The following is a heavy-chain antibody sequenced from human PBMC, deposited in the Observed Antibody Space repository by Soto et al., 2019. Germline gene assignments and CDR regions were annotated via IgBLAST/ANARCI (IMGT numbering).Heavy chain of an antibody. CDR2: IYPGDSDA. CDR3: SKFKYSTSVRYLQH. Sequence: GESLKISCKVSGRTFINHWIAWVRQMPGKGLEWMGIIYPGDSDARYSPSFAGQVTISADKSISTAYLQWTSLKASDTAIYYCSKFKYSTSVRYLQHWGQGTPVTVSS. J-gene: IGHJ1*01. V-gene: IGHV5-51*01. CDR1: GRTFINHW. D-gene: IGHD6-6*01.